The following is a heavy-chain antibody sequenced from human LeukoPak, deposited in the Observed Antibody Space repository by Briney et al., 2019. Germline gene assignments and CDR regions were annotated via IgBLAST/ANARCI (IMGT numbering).Heavy chain of an antibody. CDR1: GYTLTELS. D-gene: IGHD3-10*01. J-gene: IGHJ4*02. CDR2: FDPEDGET. V-gene: IGHV1-24*01. Sequence: ASVKVSCKVSGYTLTELSMHWVRQAPGKGLEWMGGFDPEDGETIYAQKFQGGVTMTEDTSTDTAYMELSSLRSEDTAVYYCATTPTGMVRGAFDYWGQGTLVTVSS. CDR3: ATTPTGMVRGAFDY.